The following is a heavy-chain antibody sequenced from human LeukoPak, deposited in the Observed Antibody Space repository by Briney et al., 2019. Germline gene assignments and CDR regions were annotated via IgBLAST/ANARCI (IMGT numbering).Heavy chain of an antibody. CDR1: GGSISSYY. V-gene: IGHV4-59*01. J-gene: IGHJ4*02. CDR2: IYYSGST. Sequence: SETLSLTCTVSGGSISSYYWRWIRQPPGKGLEWFGYIYYSGSTNYNPSLKSRVTISVDTSKNQFSLKLSSVTAADTAVYYCAGDHPNTAMDYWGQGTLVPVSS. D-gene: IGHD5-18*01. CDR3: AGDHPNTAMDY.